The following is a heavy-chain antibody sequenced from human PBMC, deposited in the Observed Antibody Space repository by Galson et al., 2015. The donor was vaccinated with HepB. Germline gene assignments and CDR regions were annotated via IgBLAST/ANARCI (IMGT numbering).Heavy chain of an antibody. CDR3: ARDARTMVRGVTTYYFDY. CDR2: ISYDGSNK. CDR1: GFTFSSYA. D-gene: IGHD3-10*01. J-gene: IGHJ4*02. Sequence: SLRLSCAASGFTFSSYAMHWVRQAPGKGLEWVAVISYDGSNKYYADSVKGRFTISRDNSKNTLYLQMNSLRAEDTAVYYCARDARTMVRGVTTYYFDYWGQGTLVTVSS. V-gene: IGHV3-30*04.